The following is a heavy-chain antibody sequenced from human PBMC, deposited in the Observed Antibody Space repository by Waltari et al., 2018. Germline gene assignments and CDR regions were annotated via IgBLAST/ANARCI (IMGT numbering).Heavy chain of an antibody. CDR3: ARDHWGPGDY. J-gene: IGHJ4*02. CDR2: MKQDGSEK. CDR1: GFTFSDHW. D-gene: IGHD3-16*01. Sequence: EVQLVESGGGLVQPGGSLRLSCVASGFTFSDHWLSWVRQAPGKVLEWGANMKQDGSEKYYVDSVKGRFTISRDNAKNSLYLQMNSLRVEDTAIYYCARDHWGPGDYWGQGTLVTVS. V-gene: IGHV3-7*01.